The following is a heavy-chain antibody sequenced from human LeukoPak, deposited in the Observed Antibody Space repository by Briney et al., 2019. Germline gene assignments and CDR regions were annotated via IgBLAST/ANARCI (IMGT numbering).Heavy chain of an antibody. CDR2: ISTTSSSSYI. CDR1: GFTFSRYA. V-gene: IGHV3-21*01. D-gene: IGHD2-15*01. Sequence: GGSLRLSCAASGFTFSRYAMNWVRQAPGKGLDWVSSISTTSSSSYIHYADSMKGRFTISRDNAKSSLYLQMNSLRAEDTAVYYCARGGSCYSGCKDYWGQGTLVTVSS. J-gene: IGHJ4*02. CDR3: ARGGSCYSGCKDY.